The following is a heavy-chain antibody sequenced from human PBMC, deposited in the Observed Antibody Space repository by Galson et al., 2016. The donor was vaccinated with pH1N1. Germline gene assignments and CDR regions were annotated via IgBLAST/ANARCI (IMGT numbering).Heavy chain of an antibody. CDR1: GFTFNSYA. J-gene: IGHJ3*02. CDR2: ISYDGNNE. CDR3: ARVRTTLTPRRAFDI. D-gene: IGHD4-17*01. Sequence: SLRLSCAASGFTFNSYAMHWVRQAPGKGLEWVAGISYDGNNEYYAASVNGRFTISSDISDSTMFLQMNSLRAEDTARYYCARVRTTLTPRRAFDIWGQGTMVTVSS. V-gene: IGHV3-30*01.